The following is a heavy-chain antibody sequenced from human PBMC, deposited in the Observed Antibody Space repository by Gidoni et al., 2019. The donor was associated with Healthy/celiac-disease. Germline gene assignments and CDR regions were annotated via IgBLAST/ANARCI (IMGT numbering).Heavy chain of an antibody. CDR2: ISYDGSNK. D-gene: IGHD6-19*01. V-gene: IGHV3-30*18. CDR1: GFTLRSYG. Sequence: QVQLVESGGGVVQPGRSLRLHCAASGFTLRSYGMHWVRQAPGKGLEWVAVISYDGSNKYYADSVKGRFTISRDNSKNTLYLQMNSLRAEDTAVYYCAKDRGSSGWYFDYWGQGTLVTVSS. J-gene: IGHJ4*02. CDR3: AKDRGSSGWYFDY.